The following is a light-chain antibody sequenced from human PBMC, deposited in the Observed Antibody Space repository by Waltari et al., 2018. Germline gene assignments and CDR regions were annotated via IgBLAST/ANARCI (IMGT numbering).Light chain of an antibody. J-gene: IGKJ3*01. Sequence: DIQLTQSPSFLSASVGDRVTITCRASQGVSSYLAWYQQKPGTAPKLLLYAASTLQSEVPSRFSGSGSGPEFTLTISSLQPEDCAAYYCQQLNSFPPTFGPGTKVDIK. V-gene: IGKV1-9*01. CDR1: QGVSSY. CDR2: AAS. CDR3: QQLNSFPPT.